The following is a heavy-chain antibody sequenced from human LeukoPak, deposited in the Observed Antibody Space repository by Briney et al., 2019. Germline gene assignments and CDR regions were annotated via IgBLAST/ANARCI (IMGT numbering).Heavy chain of an antibody. Sequence: GGSLRLSCAASGFTFSTYSMNWVRQAPGKGLEWVSYISGTSSTIYYADSVKGRFTISRDSAKNSLYLQMSSLRDDDTAVYYCTPHRDGNYPFDYWGQGTLVTVST. CDR1: GFTFSTYS. D-gene: IGHD1-7*01. J-gene: IGHJ4*02. CDR3: TPHRDGNYPFDY. V-gene: IGHV3-48*02. CDR2: ISGTSSTI.